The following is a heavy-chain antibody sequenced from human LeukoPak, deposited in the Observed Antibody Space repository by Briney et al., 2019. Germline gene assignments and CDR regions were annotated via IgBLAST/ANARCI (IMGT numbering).Heavy chain of an antibody. D-gene: IGHD5-18*01. J-gene: IGHJ4*02. CDR3: TRTLVYSYGYGNY. Sequence: PGGSLRLSCAASGFTFSSYEMNWVRQAPGKGLEWVSYISNSGSTIYYADSVKGRFTISRDNAKNSPYLQINSLRAEDTAVYYCTRTLVYSYGYGNYWGQGTLVTVSS. V-gene: IGHV3-48*03. CDR2: ISNSGSTI. CDR1: GFTFSSYE.